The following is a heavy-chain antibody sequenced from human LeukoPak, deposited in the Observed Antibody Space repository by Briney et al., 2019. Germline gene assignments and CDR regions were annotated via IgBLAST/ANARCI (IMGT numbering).Heavy chain of an antibody. CDR1: GGSISIYY. Sequence: SETLSLTCTVSGGSISIYYWNWIRQPAGKGLEWIGRIFTSGITNYNPSLKSRVTMSVDKSKNQFSLNLSSVTAADTAVYYCARASSGTYYNPLGYMDVWGKGTTVTVSS. D-gene: IGHD3-10*01. CDR2: IFTSGIT. CDR3: ARASSGTYYNPLGYMDV. V-gene: IGHV4-4*07. J-gene: IGHJ6*03.